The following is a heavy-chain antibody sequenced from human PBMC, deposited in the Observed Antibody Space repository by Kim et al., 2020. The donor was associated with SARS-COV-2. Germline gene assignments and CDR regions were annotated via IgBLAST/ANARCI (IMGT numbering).Heavy chain of an antibody. Sequence: ASVKVSCKASGYTFTSYDINWVRQATGQGLEWMGWMNPNSGNTGYAQKFQGRVTMTRNTSISTAYMELSSLRSEDTAVYYCARMGPIAADYGMDVWGQGTTVTVSS. CDR3: ARMGPIAADYGMDV. CDR1: GYTFTSYD. V-gene: IGHV1-8*01. J-gene: IGHJ6*02. CDR2: MNPNSGNT. D-gene: IGHD6-13*01.